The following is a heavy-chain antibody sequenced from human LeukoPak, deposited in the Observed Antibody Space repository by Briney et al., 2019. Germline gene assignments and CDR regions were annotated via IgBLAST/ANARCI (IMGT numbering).Heavy chain of an antibody. CDR1: GGTFSSYA. J-gene: IGHJ6*03. CDR2: IIPIFGTA. D-gene: IGHD3-22*01. CDR3: ARYYYDSSGYYYRPVDYYYMDV. V-gene: IGHV1-69*06. Sequence: GASVKVSCKASGGTFSSYAISWVRQAPGQGLEWMGGIIPIFGTANYAQKFQGRVTITADKSTSTAYMELSSLRSEDTAVYYCARYYYDSSGYYYRPVDYYYMDVWGKGTTVTVSS.